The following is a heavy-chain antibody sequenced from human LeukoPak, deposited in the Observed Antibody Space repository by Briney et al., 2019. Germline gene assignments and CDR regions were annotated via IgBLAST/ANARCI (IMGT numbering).Heavy chain of an antibody. D-gene: IGHD3-3*01. J-gene: IGHJ4*02. CDR2: MSYDGIHK. CDR3: AKSSSYDFWSGYYVDY. Sequence: GRSLRLSCAASGFTFSGYAMHWVRQAPGKGLEWVAVMSYDGIHKYYADSVKGRFTISRDNSKNTLYLQMNSLRAEDTAVYYCAKSSSYDFWSGYYVDYWGQGTLVTVSS. CDR1: GFTFSGYA. V-gene: IGHV3-30-3*02.